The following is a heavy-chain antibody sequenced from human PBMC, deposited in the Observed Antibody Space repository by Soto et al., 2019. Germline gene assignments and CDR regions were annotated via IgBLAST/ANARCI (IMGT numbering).Heavy chain of an antibody. J-gene: IGHJ4*02. CDR2: ISYDGTNK. CDR1: VFSFSISP. D-gene: IGHD2-8*02. CDR3: ARDPKTTGGQHWAFNYFDS. Sequence: PWGSLLISCASSVFSFSISPMHWVRQAPGNGPDWVALISYDGTNKFYADSVKGRFTISRDNSKSTLYLHVDSLRPEDAAVYYCARDPKTTGGQHWAFNYFDSWGQGTLVTVSS. V-gene: IGHV3-30-3*01.